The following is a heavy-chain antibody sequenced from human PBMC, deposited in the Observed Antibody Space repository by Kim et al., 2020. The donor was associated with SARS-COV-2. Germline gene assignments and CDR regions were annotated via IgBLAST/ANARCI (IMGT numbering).Heavy chain of an antibody. J-gene: IGHJ4*02. V-gene: IGHV3-9*01. CDR3: AKVAQGWLRFDSFDY. D-gene: IGHD5-12*01. Sequence: GGSLRLSCAASGFTFDDYALHWVRQAPGKGLEWVSGISWNSGSIVYADSVKGRFTISRDNAKNSLYLQMYSLRAEDTALYYCAKVAQGWLRFDSFDYWGQGTLVTVSS. CDR2: ISWNSGSI. CDR1: GFTFDDYA.